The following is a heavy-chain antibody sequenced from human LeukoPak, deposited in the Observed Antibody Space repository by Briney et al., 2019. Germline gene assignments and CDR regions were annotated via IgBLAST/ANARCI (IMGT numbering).Heavy chain of an antibody. J-gene: IGHJ5*02. CDR2: ISSSSSYI. V-gene: IGHV3-21*01. D-gene: IGHD5-12*01. CDR3: ARGGPNISGYDTSTFDP. CDR1: GFTFSSYE. Sequence: PGGSLRLSCAASGFTFSSYEMNWVRQAPGKGLEWVSSISSSSSYIYYADSVKGRFTISRDNAKNSLYLQMNSLRAEDTAVYYCARGGPNISGYDTSTFDPWGQGTLVTVSS.